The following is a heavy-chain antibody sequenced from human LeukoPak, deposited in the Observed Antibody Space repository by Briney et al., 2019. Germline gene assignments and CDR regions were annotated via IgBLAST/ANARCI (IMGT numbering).Heavy chain of an antibody. CDR3: AKGRRGYSYGFPFDY. Sequence: GGSLRLSCAASGFTFSSYAMSWVRQAPGKGLEWVSAISGSGGSTYYADSVKGRFTISRDNSKNTLCLQMNSLRAEDTAVYYCAKGRRGYSYGFPFDYWGQGTLVTVSS. CDR1: GFTFSSYA. CDR2: ISGSGGST. J-gene: IGHJ4*02. D-gene: IGHD5-18*01. V-gene: IGHV3-23*01.